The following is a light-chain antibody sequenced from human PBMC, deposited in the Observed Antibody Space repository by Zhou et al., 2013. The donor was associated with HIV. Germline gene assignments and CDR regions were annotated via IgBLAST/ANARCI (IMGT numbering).Light chain of an antibody. CDR3: QQHNTYPLT. J-gene: IGKJ4*01. CDR2: KAS. Sequence: DTHMTQIPSTLSASVGDRVTITCRASQNINTWLAWYQQKPGKAPKLLISKASSLESGVPSRFSGSGSETDFTLTINSLQPDDFATYFCQQHNTYPLTFGGGTRVEIK. CDR1: QNINTW. V-gene: IGKV1-5*03.